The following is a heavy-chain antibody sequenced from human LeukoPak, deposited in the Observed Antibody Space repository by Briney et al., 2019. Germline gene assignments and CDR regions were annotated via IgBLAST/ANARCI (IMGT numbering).Heavy chain of an antibody. D-gene: IGHD5-12*01. CDR2: IIPIFGSA. Sequence: VASVKVSCKASGGTFISYAISWARQAPGQGLEWMGRIIPIFGSASYARKFQDRVTIITDESTSTVHMELSSLRSEDTAVYYCARGKRESGCDIYHFDYWGQGTLVTVSS. V-gene: IGHV1-69*05. CDR3: ARGKRESGCDIYHFDY. CDR1: GGTFISYA. J-gene: IGHJ4*02.